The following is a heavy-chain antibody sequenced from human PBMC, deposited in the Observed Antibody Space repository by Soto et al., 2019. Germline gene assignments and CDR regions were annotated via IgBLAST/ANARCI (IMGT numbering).Heavy chain of an antibody. J-gene: IGHJ4*02. V-gene: IGHV4-59*01. D-gene: IGHD1-26*01. CDR2: VYYSGGT. CDR1: GGSISSYY. Sequence: PSETLSLTCTVSGGSISSYYWSWIRQPPGKGLEWIGYVYYSGGTNYNPSLKGRVTILLDAPKNQFSLKLSSVIAADTAVYYCARDLRRGGSYFDYWGQGTLVTV. CDR3: ARDLRRGGSYFDY.